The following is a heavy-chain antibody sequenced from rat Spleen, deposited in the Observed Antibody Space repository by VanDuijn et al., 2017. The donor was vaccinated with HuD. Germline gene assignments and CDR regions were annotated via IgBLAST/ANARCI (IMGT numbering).Heavy chain of an antibody. D-gene: IGHD1-11*01. J-gene: IGHJ3*01. CDR3: ATEGAYYGGYLPFAY. V-gene: IGHV5-27*01. CDR1: GFTFSNYY. CDR2: ISPSGVST. Sequence: EVQLVESGGGLVQPGRSLKLSCAASGFTFSNYYMAWVRQAPTKGLEWVASISPSGVSTYYRDSVKGRFTISRDNAKSTLYLQMDSLRSEDTATYCCATEGAYYGGYLPFAYWGQGTLVTVSS.